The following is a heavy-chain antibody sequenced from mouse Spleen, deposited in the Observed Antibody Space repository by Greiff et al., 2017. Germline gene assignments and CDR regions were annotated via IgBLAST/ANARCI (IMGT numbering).Heavy chain of an antibody. CDR1: GYTFTSYW. CDR2: INPSSGYT. CDR3: VRDYGSSYSDSDV. D-gene: IGHD1-1*01. V-gene: IGHV1-7*01. Sequence: VQLQESGAELAKPGASVKLSCKASGYTFTSYWMHWVKQRPGQGLEWIGYINPSSGYTKYNQKFEDKATLTADKSSSTAYMQLSSLTYEDSAVFICVRDYGSSYSDSDVCGAETPVTVSS. J-gene: IGHJ1*01.